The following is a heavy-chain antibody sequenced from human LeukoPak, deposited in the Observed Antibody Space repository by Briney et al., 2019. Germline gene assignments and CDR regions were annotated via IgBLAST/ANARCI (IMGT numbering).Heavy chain of an antibody. J-gene: IGHJ5*02. CDR2: IYTSGST. Sequence: PSETLSLTCTISGGSISSYYWSWIRQPPGKGLEWIGYIYTSGSTNYNPSLKSRVTISVDTSKNQFSLKLSSVTAADTAVYYCARGRIQLWLPLPNWFDPWGQGTLVTVSS. CDR3: ARGRIQLWLPLPNWFDP. D-gene: IGHD5-18*01. CDR1: GGSISSYY. V-gene: IGHV4-4*09.